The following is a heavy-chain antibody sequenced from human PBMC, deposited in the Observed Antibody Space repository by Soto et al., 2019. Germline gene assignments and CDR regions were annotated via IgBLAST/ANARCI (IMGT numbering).Heavy chain of an antibody. CDR1: GFTFSNYW. Sequence: PGGSLRLSCAASGFTFSNYWMHWVRQAPGKGLVWVSRINTDGGSTRYADSVKGRFTISRDNAKNMLYLQMSSLRAEDTAVYYCATNYDYGMDVWGQGTTVTVSS. V-gene: IGHV3-74*01. CDR3: ATNYDYGMDV. CDR2: INTDGGST. J-gene: IGHJ6*02.